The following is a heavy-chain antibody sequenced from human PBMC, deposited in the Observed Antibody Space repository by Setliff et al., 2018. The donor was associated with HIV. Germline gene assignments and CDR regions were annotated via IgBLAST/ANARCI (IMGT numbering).Heavy chain of an antibody. D-gene: IGHD3-10*01. Sequence: ASVKVSCAASGFSFSSYWMHWVRQAPGKGLVWVSRINTDGSSTSYADSVKGRFTISRDNAKNTLYLQMNSLRAEDTAVYYCARGVRGVVNGMDVWGQGTTVTVSS. CDR2: INTDGSST. J-gene: IGHJ6*02. V-gene: IGHV3-74*01. CDR3: ARGVRGVVNGMDV. CDR1: GFSFSSYW.